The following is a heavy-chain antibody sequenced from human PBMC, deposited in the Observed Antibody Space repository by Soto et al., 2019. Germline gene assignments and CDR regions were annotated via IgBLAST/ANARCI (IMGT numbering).Heavy chain of an antibody. CDR3: ARAGGLRVDY. V-gene: IGHV3-30-3*01. CDR2: KTYDGSNK. CDR1: GFMFSSYA. J-gene: IGHJ4*02. D-gene: IGHD5-12*01. Sequence: QVQLVESGGGVVQPGRSLRLSCAASGFMFSSYAMHWVRQAPGEGLEWVAVKTYDGSNKYYADSVKGRFTISRDNSKNTLYLQMNSLRAEDTAVYYCARAGGLRVDYWGQGTLVTVSS.